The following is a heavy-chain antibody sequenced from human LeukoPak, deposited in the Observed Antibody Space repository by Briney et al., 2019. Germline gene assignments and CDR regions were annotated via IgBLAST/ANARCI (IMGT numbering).Heavy chain of an antibody. CDR1: GGSISSYY. J-gene: IGHJ4*02. CDR2: IYYSGST. CDR3: ARVKGYFDY. V-gene: IGHV4-59*01. Sequence: SETLSLTCTVSGGSISSYYWSWIRQPPGKGLEWIGYIYYSGSTNYNPSLKSRVTISVDTSKNQFSLKLGSVTAADTAVYYCARVKGYFDYWGQGTLVTVSS.